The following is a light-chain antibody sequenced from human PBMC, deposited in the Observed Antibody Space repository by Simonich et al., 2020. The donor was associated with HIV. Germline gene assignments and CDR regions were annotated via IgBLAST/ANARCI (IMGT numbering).Light chain of an antibody. J-gene: IGLJ3*02. CDR1: SGYSNY. Sequence: VLTQPPSASASLGASVTLTCTLSSGYSNYKVDWYQQKPGQAPVLVVYDDSDRPSGNPERFSGSNSGNTATLTISRVEAGDEADYYCQVWDSSSDHWVFGGGTKLTVL. CDR2: DDS. V-gene: IGLV3-21*02. CDR3: QVWDSSSDHWV.